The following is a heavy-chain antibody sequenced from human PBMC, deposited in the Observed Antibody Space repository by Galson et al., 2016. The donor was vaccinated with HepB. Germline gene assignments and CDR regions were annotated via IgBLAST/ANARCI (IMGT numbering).Heavy chain of an antibody. CDR1: GASLNSDY. V-gene: IGHV4-59*01. CDR2: ISYDGST. CDR3: ARDLFGSGNYYYYGMDV. J-gene: IGHJ6*02. Sequence: SETLSLTCTVSGASLNSDYWSWVRQPPGKGLEWIGYISYDGSTNYNPSLKSRATTSLDTSKNQFSLRLTSVTAADTAVYYCARDLFGSGNYYYYGMDVWGQGTMVTVSS. D-gene: IGHD2-21*01.